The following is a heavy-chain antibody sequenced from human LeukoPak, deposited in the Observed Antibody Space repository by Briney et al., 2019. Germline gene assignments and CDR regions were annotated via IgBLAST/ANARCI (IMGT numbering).Heavy chain of an antibody. D-gene: IGHD2-15*01. CDR1: GFTFSSYS. CDR3: AREGCSGGSCYAPAYYYYMDV. CDR2: IGSSSSYI. J-gene: IGHJ6*03. V-gene: IGHV3-21*01. Sequence: KTGGSLRLSCAASGFTFSSYSMNWVRQAPGKGLEWVSSIGSSSSYIYYADSVKGRFTISRDNAKNSLYLQMNSLRAEDTAVYYCAREGCSGGSCYAPAYYYYMDVWGKGTTVTVSS.